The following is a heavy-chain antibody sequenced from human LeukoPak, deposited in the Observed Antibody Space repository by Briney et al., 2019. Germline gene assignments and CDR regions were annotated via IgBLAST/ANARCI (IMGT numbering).Heavy chain of an antibody. CDR1: GGTFSSYA. Sequence: SVKVSCKASGGTFSSYAISWVRQAPGRGLEWMGRIIPILGITNYPQKFQDRVTVTADKSTSTAYMELSSLRSEDTAVYYRARGDYGDLFDYWGQGTLVTVSS. CDR3: ARGDYGDLFDY. D-gene: IGHD4-17*01. CDR2: IIPILGIT. J-gene: IGHJ4*02. V-gene: IGHV1-69*04.